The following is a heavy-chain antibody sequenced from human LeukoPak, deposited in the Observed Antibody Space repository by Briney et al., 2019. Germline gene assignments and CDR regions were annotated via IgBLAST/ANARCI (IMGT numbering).Heavy chain of an antibody. D-gene: IGHD1-26*01. Sequence: ASVKVSCKASGYTFTSYYMHWVRQAPGQGLEWMGIINPSGGSTSCAQKFQGRVTMTRDTSTSTVYMELSSLRSEDTAVYYCASSSGSYAPIDYWGQGTLVTVSS. J-gene: IGHJ4*02. CDR1: GYTFTSYY. V-gene: IGHV1-46*01. CDR2: INPSGGST. CDR3: ASSSGSYAPIDY.